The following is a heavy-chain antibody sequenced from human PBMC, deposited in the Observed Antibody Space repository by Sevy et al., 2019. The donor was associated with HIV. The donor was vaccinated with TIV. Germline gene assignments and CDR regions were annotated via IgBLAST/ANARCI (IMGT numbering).Heavy chain of an antibody. J-gene: IGHJ4*02. Sequence: GGSLRLSCAASGFTFSNYGMHWVRQAPGKGLEWVAVIWNDGSNKYYANSVKGRFTISRDNSKNTLYLQMNSLRVEDTAVYFCTRGGDFNDRSAKRDFDYWGQGTLVTVSS. D-gene: IGHD3-22*01. CDR1: GFTFSNYG. V-gene: IGHV3-33*01. CDR3: TRGGDFNDRSAKRDFDY. CDR2: IWNDGSNK.